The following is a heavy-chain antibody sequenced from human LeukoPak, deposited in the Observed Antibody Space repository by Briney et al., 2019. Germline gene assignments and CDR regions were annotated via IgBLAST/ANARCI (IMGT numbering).Heavy chain of an antibody. J-gene: IGHJ5*02. CDR2: ISNGGST. D-gene: IGHD2/OR15-2a*01. Sequence: PGGSLRLSCAASGFTFSSYAMHWVRQAPGKGLEYVSAISNGGSTYYANSVKGRFTISRDNSKNTLYLQMGSLRAEDMAVYCCVVRQEEGYYSPWGQGTLVTVSS. CDR3: VVRQEEGYYSP. V-gene: IGHV3-64*01. CDR1: GFTFSSYA.